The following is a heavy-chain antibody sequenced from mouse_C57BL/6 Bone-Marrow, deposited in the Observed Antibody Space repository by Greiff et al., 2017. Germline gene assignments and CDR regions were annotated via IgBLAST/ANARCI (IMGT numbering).Heavy chain of an antibody. V-gene: IGHV1-81*01. J-gene: IGHJ3*01. D-gene: IGHD2-2*01. CDR2: IYPRSGNT. CDR1: GYTFTSYG. CDR3: ARSTMVTTGAWFAY. Sequence: VKLMESGAELARPGASVKLSCKASGYTFTSYGISWVKQRTGQGLEWIGEIYPRSGNTYYNEKFKGKATLTADKSSSTAYMELRSLTSEDSAVYFCARSTMVTTGAWFAYWGQGTLVTVSA.